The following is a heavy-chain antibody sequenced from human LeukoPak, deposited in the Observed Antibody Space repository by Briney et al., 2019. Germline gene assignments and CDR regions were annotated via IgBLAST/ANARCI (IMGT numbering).Heavy chain of an antibody. CDR1: GFTFYDYG. Sequence: GGSLRLSCAASGFTFYDYGMSWVRQAPGKGLEWVSGINWNGGSTSYVDSVKGRFTISRDNAKNSLYLQMNSLRAEDTALYYCARNDGALYWGQGTLVTVSS. J-gene: IGHJ4*02. CDR3: ARNDGALY. CDR2: INWNGGST. V-gene: IGHV3-20*04.